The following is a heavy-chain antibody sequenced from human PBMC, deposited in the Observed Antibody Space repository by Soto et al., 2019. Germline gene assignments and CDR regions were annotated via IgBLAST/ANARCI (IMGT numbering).Heavy chain of an antibody. CDR2: IWYDGSNK. V-gene: IGHV3-33*01. J-gene: IGHJ6*02. CDR3: AREKLRFLYYYYGMDV. CDR1: GFTFSSYG. D-gene: IGHD3-3*01. Sequence: GGSLRLSCAASGFTFSSYGMHWVRQAPGKGLEWVAVIWYDGSNKYYADSVKGRFTISRDNSKNTLYLQMNSLRAEDTAVYYCAREKLRFLYYYYGMDVWGQGTTVTVSS.